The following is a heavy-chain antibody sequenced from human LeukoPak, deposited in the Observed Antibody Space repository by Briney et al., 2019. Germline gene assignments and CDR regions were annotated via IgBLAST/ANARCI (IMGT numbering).Heavy chain of an antibody. Sequence: GGSLRLSCAASGFTFSSYGMHWVRQTPGKGLAWVAFIRYDGSNKYYADSVKGRFTISRDNSKNTLYLQMNSLRAEDTAVYYCAKTRGIAAAGTGFDYWGQGTLVTVSS. V-gene: IGHV3-30*02. CDR2: IRYDGSNK. J-gene: IGHJ4*02. D-gene: IGHD6-13*01. CDR1: GFTFSSYG. CDR3: AKTRGIAAAGTGFDY.